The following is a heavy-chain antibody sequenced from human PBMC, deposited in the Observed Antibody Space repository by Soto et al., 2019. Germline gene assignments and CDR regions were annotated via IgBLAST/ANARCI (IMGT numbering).Heavy chain of an antibody. V-gene: IGHV3-33*01. D-gene: IGHD3-10*01. Sequence: QVQLVESGGGVVQPGRSLRLSCAASGFTFSSYGMHWVRQAPGKGLEWVAVIWYDGSNKYYADSVKGRFTISRDNSKNTLYLQMNCLRAEDTAVYYCAREDYGSGSYDYWGQGTLVTVSS. CDR1: GFTFSSYG. CDR3: AREDYGSGSYDY. CDR2: IWYDGSNK. J-gene: IGHJ4*02.